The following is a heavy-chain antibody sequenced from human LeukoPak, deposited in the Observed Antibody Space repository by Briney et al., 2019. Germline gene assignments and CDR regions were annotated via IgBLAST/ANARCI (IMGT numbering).Heavy chain of an antibody. CDR3: ARDLRFGELLYN. J-gene: IGHJ4*02. Sequence: GGSLRLSCAASGFTFSDHGMHWVRQAPGKGLEWVAVICYDGSDKYYADSVKGRFTISRDNSKNTLYLQMNSLRAEDTAVYYCARDLRFGELLYNWGQGTLVTVSS. CDR2: ICYDGSDK. V-gene: IGHV3-33*01. D-gene: IGHD3-10*01. CDR1: GFTFSDHG.